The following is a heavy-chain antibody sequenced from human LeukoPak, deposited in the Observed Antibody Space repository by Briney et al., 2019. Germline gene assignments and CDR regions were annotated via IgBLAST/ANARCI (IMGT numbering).Heavy chain of an antibody. D-gene: IGHD1-26*01. CDR2: VYTSGST. V-gene: IGHV4-61*02. Sequence: SETLSLTCTVSAGSLSSGTFYRSWIRQPAGKGLEWIGRVYTSGSTDYNSSFMSRVTISIATSKNQFFLKLSSVTAADTAVYYCARVGGYSGSYYYFDNWGQGTLVTVSS. J-gene: IGHJ4*02. CDR3: ARVGGYSGSYYYFDN. CDR1: AGSLSSGTFY.